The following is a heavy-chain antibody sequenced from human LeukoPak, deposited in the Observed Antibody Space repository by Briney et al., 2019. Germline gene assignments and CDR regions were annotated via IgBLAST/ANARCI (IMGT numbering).Heavy chain of an antibody. CDR2: IYSGGST. D-gene: IGHD3-22*01. CDR1: GFTVSSNY. Sequence: PGGSLRLSCAAPGFTVSSNYMSWVRQAPGKGLEWVSVIYSGGSTYYADSVKGRFTISRDNSKNTLYLQMNSLRAEDTAVYYCARDRYYDSSGYYSVWGQGTLVTVSS. V-gene: IGHV3-53*01. J-gene: IGHJ4*02. CDR3: ARDRYYDSSGYYSV.